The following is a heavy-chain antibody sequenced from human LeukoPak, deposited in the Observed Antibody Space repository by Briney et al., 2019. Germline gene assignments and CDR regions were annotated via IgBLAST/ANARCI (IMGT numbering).Heavy chain of an antibody. CDR3: VKDHGYSSAWYVRGLDY. CDR1: VFTFSNYA. J-gene: IGHJ4*02. Sequence: PGGSLRLSCSPSVFTFSNYAMYWVRQAPGKGLKYVSAISSNGASTNYADSVKGRFTISRDNSKNTLYLQMSSLRAEDTAVYYCVKDHGYSSAWYVRGLDYWGQGTLVTVSS. D-gene: IGHD6-19*01. V-gene: IGHV3-64D*09. CDR2: ISSNGAST.